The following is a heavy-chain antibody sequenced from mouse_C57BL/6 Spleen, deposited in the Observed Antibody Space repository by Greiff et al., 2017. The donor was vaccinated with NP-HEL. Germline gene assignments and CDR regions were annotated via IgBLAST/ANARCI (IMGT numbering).Heavy chain of an antibody. CDR2: ISGGGGNT. CDR3: ARHARIYDAMDY. J-gene: IGHJ4*01. V-gene: IGHV5-9*01. D-gene: IGHD3-1*01. Sequence: EVQRVESGGGLVKPGGSLKLSCAASGFTFSSYTMSWVRQTPEKRLEWVATISGGGGNTYYPDSVKGRFTISRDNAKNTLYLQMSSLRSEDTALYYCARHARIYDAMDYWGQGTSVTVSS. CDR1: GFTFSSYT.